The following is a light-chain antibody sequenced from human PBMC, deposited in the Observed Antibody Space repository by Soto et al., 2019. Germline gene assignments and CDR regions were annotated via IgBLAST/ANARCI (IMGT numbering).Light chain of an antibody. CDR3: QQYVSSPWA. J-gene: IGKJ1*01. CDR2: GAS. V-gene: IGKV3-20*01. Sequence: EILLAQSPGTLSFSPGEIATLSCSASQSVSSSFLAWYQQKAGQAPRLLIYGASRRATGIPDRFSGSGSGTDFTLTISRLEPEDFAVYYCQQYVSSPWAFGQGTKVDI. CDR1: QSVSSSF.